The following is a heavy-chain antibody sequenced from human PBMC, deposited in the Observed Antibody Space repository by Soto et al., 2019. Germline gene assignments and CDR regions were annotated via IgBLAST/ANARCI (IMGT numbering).Heavy chain of an antibody. Sequence: GGSLRLSCAASGFTFRSYWMSWVRQAPGKGLEWVANIKQDGSEKWYVDSVKGRFTISRDNAKNSLYLQMNSLRAGDTAVYYCARDHPHSYGVYYFDYWGQGTLVTVSS. CDR1: GFTFRSYW. V-gene: IGHV3-7*05. J-gene: IGHJ4*02. D-gene: IGHD5-18*01. CDR3: ARDHPHSYGVYYFDY. CDR2: IKQDGSEK.